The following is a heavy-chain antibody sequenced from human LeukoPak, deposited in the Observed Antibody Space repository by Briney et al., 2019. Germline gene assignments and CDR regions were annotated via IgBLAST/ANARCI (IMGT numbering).Heavy chain of an antibody. Sequence: GGSLRLSCAASGFTFSSYAMSWVRQAPGKGLEWVSAISGSGGSTYYADSVKGRFTISRDNSKNTLYLQMNSLRAEDTAVYYCAKEGYCNGGSCHTGDYFDYWGQGTLVTVSS. J-gene: IGHJ4*02. CDR1: GFTFSSYA. CDR2: ISGSGGST. CDR3: AKEGYCNGGSCHTGDYFDY. V-gene: IGHV3-23*01. D-gene: IGHD2-15*01.